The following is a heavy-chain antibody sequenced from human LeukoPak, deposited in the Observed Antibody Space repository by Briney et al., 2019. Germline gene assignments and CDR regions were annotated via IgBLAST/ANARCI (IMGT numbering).Heavy chain of an antibody. D-gene: IGHD7-27*01. CDR2: LSHSATAT. CDR3: AKDTLYWGPTGQFDY. J-gene: IGHJ4*02. V-gene: IGHV3-23*01. Sequence: GRSLRLSCAASGFTFTSYAMSWVRQAPGKGLEWVSALSHSATATYYADSVKGRFTISRDNSKNTLYLQMYSLRAEDTAVYYCAKDTLYWGPTGQFDYSGQGTLVTVSS. CDR1: GFTFTSYA.